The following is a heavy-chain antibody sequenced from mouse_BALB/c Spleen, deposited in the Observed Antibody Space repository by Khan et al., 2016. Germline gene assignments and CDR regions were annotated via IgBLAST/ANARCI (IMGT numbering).Heavy chain of an antibody. J-gene: IGHJ2*01. CDR1: DYTFSNYW. V-gene: IGHV1-9*01. D-gene: IGHD2-13*01. CDR2: ILPGSDST. CDR3: AVGLYGDIYN. Sequence: QVQLQQSGAELMKPGASVKISCKATDYTFSNYWIEWIKQRPGHGLEWIGEILPGSDSTHFNEKFKDKTTITADTSSNTAYMQLSSLTSEDSPVSYCAVGLYGDIYNWGNGNALTVSS.